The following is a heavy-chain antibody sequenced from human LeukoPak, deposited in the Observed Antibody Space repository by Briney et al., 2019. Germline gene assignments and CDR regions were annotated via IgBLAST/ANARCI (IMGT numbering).Heavy chain of an antibody. D-gene: IGHD3-10*01. CDR2: IHPNNGTT. CDR1: GYTFTGSGWY. Sequence: ASVKVSCKASGYTFTGSGWYLYWLRQAPGQGLECVGWIHPNNGTTLYAQKFQGRVAMTTDTSISTAYMELSRLRPDDTAMYYCARDGPAQMVDFDYWGQGTLVTVSS. V-gene: IGHV1-2*02. CDR3: ARDGPAQMVDFDY. J-gene: IGHJ4*02.